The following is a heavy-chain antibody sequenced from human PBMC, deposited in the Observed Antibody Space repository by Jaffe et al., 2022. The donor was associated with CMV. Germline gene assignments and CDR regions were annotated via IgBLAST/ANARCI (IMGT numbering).Heavy chain of an antibody. D-gene: IGHD3-3*01. J-gene: IGHJ5*02. CDR2: IYHSGST. V-gene: IGHV4-4*02. CDR3: AREKLRFLEWLSTRPRAWFDP. Sequence: QVQLQESGPGLVKPSGTLSLTCAVSGGSISSSNWWSWVRQPPGKGLEWIGEIYHSGSTNYNPSLKSRVTISVDKSKNQFSLKLSSVTAADTAVYYCAREKLRFLEWLSTRPRAWFDPWGQGTLVTVSS. CDR1: GGSISSSNW.